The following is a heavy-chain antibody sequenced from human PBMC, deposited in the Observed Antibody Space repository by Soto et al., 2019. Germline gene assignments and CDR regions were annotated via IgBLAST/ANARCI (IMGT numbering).Heavy chain of an antibody. CDR1: GYTFTNYD. D-gene: IGHD2-8*01. Sequence: QVQLVQSGAEVKKPGASVKVSCKASGYTFTNYDINWVRQATGQGLEWMGWMNPNSGNTGYAQKFQGRVTMTRNTYISKAYMELSSLRSEDTAVYYCARGRGDIILMVYAKYFDFWGQGTLVTVSS. CDR2: MNPNSGNT. V-gene: IGHV1-8*01. CDR3: ARGRGDIILMVYAKYFDF. J-gene: IGHJ4*02.